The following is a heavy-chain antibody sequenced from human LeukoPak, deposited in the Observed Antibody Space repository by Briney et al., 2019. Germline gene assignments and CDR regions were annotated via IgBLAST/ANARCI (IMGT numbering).Heavy chain of an antibody. CDR2: INWNGGST. J-gene: IGHJ6*03. CDR3: ARKALWFGYYYIDV. D-gene: IGHD3-10*01. Sequence: PGRSLRLSCTASGFTFDDYAMTWVRQAPGKGLEWVSGINWNGGSTGYADSVKGRFTISRDNAKNSLYLQMNSLRAEDTALYYCARKALWFGYYYIDVWGKGTTVTVSS. V-gene: IGHV3-20*04. CDR1: GFTFDDYA.